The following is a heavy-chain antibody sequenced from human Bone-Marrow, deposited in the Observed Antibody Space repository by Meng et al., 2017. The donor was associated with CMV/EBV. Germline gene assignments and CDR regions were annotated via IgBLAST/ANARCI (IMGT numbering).Heavy chain of an antibody. Sequence: GSLRLSCTVSGGSISSYYWSWIRQPPGKGLEWIGYIYYSGSTNYNPSLKSRVTISVDTSKNQFSLKLRSVTAADTAVYYCARLGRHCSGGSCYFGWFNPWGQGTVVTVSS. J-gene: IGHJ5*02. CDR3: ARLGRHCSGGSCYFGWFNP. CDR1: GGSISSYY. D-gene: IGHD2-15*01. V-gene: IGHV4-59*01. CDR2: IYYSGST.